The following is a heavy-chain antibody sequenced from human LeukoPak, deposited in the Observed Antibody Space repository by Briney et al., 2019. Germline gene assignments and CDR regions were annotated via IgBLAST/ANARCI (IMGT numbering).Heavy chain of an antibody. CDR1: GFTFSTYS. Sequence: GGSLRLSCEASGFTFSTYSMNWVRQAPGKGLEWVAHISSGSANIYYADSVKGRFTVSRDNSKNTLYLQMNSLRAEDTAVYYCAKDDHDIVVVPAAIGYWGQGTLVTVSS. D-gene: IGHD2-2*01. CDR3: AKDDHDIVVVPAAIGY. V-gene: IGHV3-48*01. J-gene: IGHJ4*02. CDR2: ISSGSANI.